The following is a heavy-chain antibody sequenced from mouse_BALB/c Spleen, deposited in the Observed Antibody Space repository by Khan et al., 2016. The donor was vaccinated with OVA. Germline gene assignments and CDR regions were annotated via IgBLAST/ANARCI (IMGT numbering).Heavy chain of an antibody. CDR1: GYTFTSYV. Sequence: VQLKQSGPELVKPGASVKMSCKASGYTFTSYVMHWVKQKPGQGLEWIGYISPNSDGSKYNEKFRGKATLTSDKSSSTAYMELSSLSSEESAVYYCFRSLYYNGSAYEEFDYWGQGTLVTVSA. J-gene: IGHJ3*01. D-gene: IGHD1-1*01. CDR2: ISPNSDGS. CDR3: FRSLYYNGSAYEEFDY. V-gene: IGHV1S136*01.